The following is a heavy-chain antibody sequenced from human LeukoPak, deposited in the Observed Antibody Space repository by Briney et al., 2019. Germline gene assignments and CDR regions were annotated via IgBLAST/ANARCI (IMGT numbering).Heavy chain of an antibody. CDR2: INPNSGGT. V-gene: IGHV1-2*02. CDR1: GYTFTSYG. Sequence: ASVKVSCKASGYTFTSYGISWVRQAPGPGLEWMGWINPNSGGTNYAQKFQGRVTMTRDTSISTAYMELSRLRSDDTAVYYCARGLELVIAAAGKGDYCGQGTLVTVSS. CDR3: ARGLELVIAAAGKGDY. D-gene: IGHD6-13*01. J-gene: IGHJ4*02.